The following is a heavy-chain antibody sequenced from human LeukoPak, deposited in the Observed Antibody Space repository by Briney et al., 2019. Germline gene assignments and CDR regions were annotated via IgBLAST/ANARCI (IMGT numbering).Heavy chain of an antibody. CDR2: ISGSGGST. D-gene: IGHD6-19*01. Sequence: GGSLRLSCAASGFTFSSYAMNWVRQAPGKGLEWVSRISGSGGSTYYADSVKGRFTISRDNSKNRLYLQMNSLRAEDSAVYYCAKMSYSSGWGPGGFAYWGQGTLVTVSS. V-gene: IGHV3-23*01. CDR1: GFTFSSYA. J-gene: IGHJ4*02. CDR3: AKMSYSSGWGPGGFAY.